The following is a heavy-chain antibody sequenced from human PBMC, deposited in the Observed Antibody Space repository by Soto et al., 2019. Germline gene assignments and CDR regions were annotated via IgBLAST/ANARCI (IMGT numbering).Heavy chain of an antibody. J-gene: IGHJ3*02. D-gene: IGHD3-9*01. CDR3: AKSDVGRGRLRYFDWLAYDAFDI. CDR2: ISWNSGSI. Sequence: EVQLVESGGGLVQPGRSLRLSCAASGFTFDDYAMHWVRQAPGKGLEWVSGISWNSGSIGYADSVKGRFTISRDNAKNSLYLQMNSLRAEDTALYYCAKSDVGRGRLRYFDWLAYDAFDIWGQGTMVTVSS. CDR1: GFTFDDYA. V-gene: IGHV3-9*01.